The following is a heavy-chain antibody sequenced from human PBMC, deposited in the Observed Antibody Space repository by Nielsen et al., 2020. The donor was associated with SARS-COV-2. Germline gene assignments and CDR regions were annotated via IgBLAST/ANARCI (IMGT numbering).Heavy chain of an antibody. CDR3: ARVPIFGVATIQGMDV. D-gene: IGHD3-3*01. CDR2: INPYSGGT. J-gene: IGHJ6*02. Sequence: SVKVSCKASGYTFTDYYIHWVRQAPGQGLEWMGRINPYSGGTNYAQKFQGRVTMTRDTSISTAYMELSRLRSDDTAVYYCARVPIFGVATIQGMDVWGQGTTVTVSS. V-gene: IGHV1-2*06. CDR1: GYTFTDYY.